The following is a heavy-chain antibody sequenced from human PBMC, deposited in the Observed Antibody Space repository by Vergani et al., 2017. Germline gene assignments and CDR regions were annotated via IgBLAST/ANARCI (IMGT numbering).Heavy chain of an antibody. CDR1: GGSISSSSYY. J-gene: IGHJ5*02. CDR3: ARHEVNYYDSSGYYWTDWFDP. D-gene: IGHD3-22*01. Sequence: QLQLQESGPGLVKPSETLSLTCTVSGGSISSSSYYWGWIRQPPGKGLEWIGSIYYSGSPYYNPSLKSRVTISVDTSKNQFSLKLSSVTAADTAVYYCARHEVNYYDSSGYYWTDWFDPWGQGTLVTVSS. V-gene: IGHV4-39*01. CDR2: IYYSGSP.